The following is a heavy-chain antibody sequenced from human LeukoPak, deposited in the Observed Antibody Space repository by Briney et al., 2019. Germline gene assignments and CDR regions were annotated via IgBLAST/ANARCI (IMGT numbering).Heavy chain of an antibody. CDR2: ISGSGDTT. V-gene: IGHV3-23*01. J-gene: IGHJ6*03. D-gene: IGHD2-15*01. CDR1: GFTFSSYA. Sequence: GGSLRLSCAASGFTFSSYAMSWVRQAPGGGLEWVSAISGSGDTTYHADSVKGRFTISRDNSENGLSLQMDSLRAEDTAVYFCAKDTTAWWYHRAYMDVWGKGTTVTVSS. CDR3: AKDTTAWWYHRAYMDV.